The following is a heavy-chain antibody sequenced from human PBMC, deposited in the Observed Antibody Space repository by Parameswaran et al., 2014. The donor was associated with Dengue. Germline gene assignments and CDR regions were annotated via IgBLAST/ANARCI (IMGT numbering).Heavy chain of an antibody. D-gene: IGHD1-26*01. V-gene: IGHV3-21*01. J-gene: IGHJ4*02. CDR2: ISSSSSYI. Sequence: WIRQPPGKGLEWVSSISSSSSYIYYADSVKGRFTISRDNAKNSLYLQMNSLRAEDTAVYYCARDGQEPQTSGAVGSGGPRTDYWGQGTLVTVSS. CDR3: ARDGQEPQTSGAVGSGGPRTDY.